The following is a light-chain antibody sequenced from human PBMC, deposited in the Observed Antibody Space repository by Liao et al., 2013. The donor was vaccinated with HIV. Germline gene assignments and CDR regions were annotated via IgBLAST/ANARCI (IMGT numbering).Light chain of an antibody. V-gene: IGLV3-1*01. CDR1: KLGDKF. CDR2: QDT. J-gene: IGLJ1*01. CDR3: QLWDSSSDHPYV. Sequence: SYELTQPPSVSVSPGQTASITCSGDKLGDKFACWYQQRPGQSPVLVIYQDTKRPSGIPERVSGSNSGNTATLTISRVEPGDEADYYCQLWDSSSDHPYVFGTGTQVTVL.